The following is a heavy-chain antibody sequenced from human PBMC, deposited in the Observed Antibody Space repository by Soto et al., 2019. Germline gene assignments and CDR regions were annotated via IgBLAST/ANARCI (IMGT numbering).Heavy chain of an antibody. CDR2: LIPIYDAP. J-gene: IGHJ6*02. CDR3: ARVRDPHLDHYGLDV. V-gene: IGHV1-69*06. Sequence: SVKVSCKTSGFTFNVYGIHWVRQAPGQGLEWVGGLIPIYDAPYYAQKFQDRVTITAEKSTTKVHLELSSLRSEDTAGYFCARVRDPHLDHYGLDVWGQGTTVTVSS. CDR1: GFTFNVYG.